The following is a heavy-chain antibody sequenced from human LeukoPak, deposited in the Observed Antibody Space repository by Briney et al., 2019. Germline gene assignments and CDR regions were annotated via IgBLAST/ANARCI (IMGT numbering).Heavy chain of an antibody. V-gene: IGHV3-30*02. J-gene: IGHJ6*03. CDR3: AKGGDGYNYVWDYYYYMDV. D-gene: IGHD5-24*01. CDR2: IRYDGSNK. CDR1: GFTFSNYG. Sequence: GGSLRLSCAASGFTFSNYGMHWVRQAPGKGLEWVTFIRYDGSNKYSADSVQGRFTISRDNSQNTLYMHMNSLRADDTAVYYCAKGGDGYNYVWDYYYYMDVWGKGTTVTISS.